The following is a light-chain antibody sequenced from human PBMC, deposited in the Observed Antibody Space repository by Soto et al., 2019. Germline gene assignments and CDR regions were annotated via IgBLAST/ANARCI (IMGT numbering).Light chain of an antibody. J-gene: IGKJ4*01. CDR2: KAS. CDR3: QHYSVFPLT. V-gene: IGKV1-5*03. CDR1: ESISSW. Sequence: DIQMTQFPSTLSASVGDRVTITCRASESISSWLAWYPQKPGKAPKILIYKASTLQSGVPSRFTGSGSGTEFTLTISSLQPDDFATYYCQHYSVFPLTFGGGTKVEIK.